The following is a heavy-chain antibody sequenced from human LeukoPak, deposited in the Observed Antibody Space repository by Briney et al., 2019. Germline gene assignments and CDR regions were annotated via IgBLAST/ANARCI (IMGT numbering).Heavy chain of an antibody. D-gene: IGHD1-26*01. J-gene: IGHJ4*02. CDR3: ARDMDREVGAAPALDY. CDR2: ISYDGSNK. Sequence: GGSLRLSCAASGFTFSSYSMNWVRQAPGKGLEWVAVISYDGSNKYYADSVKGRFTISRDNSKNTLYLQMNSLRAEDTAVYYCARDMDREVGAAPALDYWGQGTLVTVSS. V-gene: IGHV3-30*03. CDR1: GFTFSSYS.